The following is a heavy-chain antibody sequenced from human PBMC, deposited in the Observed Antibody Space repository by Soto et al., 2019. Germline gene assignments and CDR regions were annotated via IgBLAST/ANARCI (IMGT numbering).Heavy chain of an antibody. Sequence: PGGSLRLSCAASGFTFDNYAMHWVRQAPGKGLEWVSGISWNSNTIAYADSVKGRFTISRDNAKNSLYLQMNSLRAEDTAVYYCTRDASRDSSARGWFDPWGPGTLVTVSS. CDR3: TRDASRDSSARGWFDP. J-gene: IGHJ5*02. CDR2: ISWNSNTI. V-gene: IGHV3-9*01. CDR1: GFTFDNYA. D-gene: IGHD6-13*01.